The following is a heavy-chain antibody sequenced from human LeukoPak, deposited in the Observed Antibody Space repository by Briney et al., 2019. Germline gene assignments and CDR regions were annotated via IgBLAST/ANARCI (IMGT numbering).Heavy chain of an antibody. Sequence: GGSLRLSCAASGFTFSSYAMHWVRQAPGKGLEWVAVISYDGSNKYYADSVKGRFTISRDNSKNTLYLQMNSLRAEDTAVYYCARGVGYSNPFVAFDIWGQGTMVTVSS. J-gene: IGHJ3*02. CDR2: ISYDGSNK. D-gene: IGHD4-11*01. CDR3: ARGVGYSNPFVAFDI. CDR1: GFTFSSYA. V-gene: IGHV3-30*04.